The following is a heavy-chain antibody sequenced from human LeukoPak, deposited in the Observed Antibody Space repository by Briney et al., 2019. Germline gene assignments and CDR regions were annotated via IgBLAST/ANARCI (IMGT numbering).Heavy chain of an antibody. CDR3: VRTYSSGYSFDS. CDR1: RFTFSSYG. Sequence: PERSLRLSCAASRFTFSSYGMHWVRQAPGKGLEWVSYISGSGSIIYYADSVKGRFTISRDNARRSLYLQMNSLRVEDTATYYCVRTYSSGYSFDSWGQGTLVTVSS. J-gene: IGHJ4*02. V-gene: IGHV3-48*03. CDR2: ISGSGSII. D-gene: IGHD3-22*01.